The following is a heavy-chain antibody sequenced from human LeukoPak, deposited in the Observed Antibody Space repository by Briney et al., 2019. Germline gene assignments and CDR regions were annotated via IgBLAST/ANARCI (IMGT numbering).Heavy chain of an antibody. V-gene: IGHV3-9*01. D-gene: IGHD6-6*01. J-gene: IGHJ6*02. CDR1: GFTFDDYA. CDR3: AKDRSGAARSYYYYGMDV. CDR2: ISWNSGSI. Sequence: GRSLRLSCAASGFTFDDYAMHWVRQAPGKGLEWVSGISWNSGSIGYADSVKGRFTMSRDNAKNSLYLQMNSLRAEDTALYYCAKDRSGAARSYYYYGMDVWGQGTTVTVSS.